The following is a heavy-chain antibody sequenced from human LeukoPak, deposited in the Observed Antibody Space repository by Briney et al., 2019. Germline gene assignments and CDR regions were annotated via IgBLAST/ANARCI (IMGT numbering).Heavy chain of an antibody. Sequence: GGSLRLSCAVSGFTFEDYAMHWVRHAPGKGLDWVAAISWNSGSINYADSVKGRFTISRDNAKNSLYLQMNSLRAEDTAVYYCAIPGIAVAGPDNWFDPWGQGTLVTVSS. D-gene: IGHD6-19*01. V-gene: IGHV3-9*01. CDR1: GFTFEDYA. CDR3: AIPGIAVAGPDNWFDP. CDR2: ISWNSGSI. J-gene: IGHJ5*02.